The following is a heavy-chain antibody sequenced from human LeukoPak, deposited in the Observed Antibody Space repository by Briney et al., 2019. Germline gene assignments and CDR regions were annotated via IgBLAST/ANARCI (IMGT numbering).Heavy chain of an antibody. J-gene: IGHJ5*02. CDR3: ARGNCSGGSCYSGFDP. CDR1: GGTFSSYA. Sequence: GASVKVSCKASGGTFSSYAISWVRQAPGQGLEWMGGIIPIFGTANYAQKFQGRVTITADESTSTAYMELSSLRSEDTAVYYCARGNCSGGSCYSGFDPWGQGTLVTVSS. V-gene: IGHV1-69*13. CDR2: IIPIFGTA. D-gene: IGHD2-15*01.